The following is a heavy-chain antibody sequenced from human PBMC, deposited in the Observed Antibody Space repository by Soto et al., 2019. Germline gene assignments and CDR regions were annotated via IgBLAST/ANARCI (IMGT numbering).Heavy chain of an antibody. CDR3: AGQHHRYYYYYGMDV. CDR1: GGTFSSYA. J-gene: IGHJ6*02. CDR2: IIPIFGTA. Sequence: SVKVSCKASGGTFSSYAISWLRQAPGQGLEWMGGIIPIFGTANYAQKFQGRVTITADESTSTAYMELSSLRSEDTAVYYCAGQHHRYYYYYGMDVWGQGTTVTVSS. V-gene: IGHV1-69*13.